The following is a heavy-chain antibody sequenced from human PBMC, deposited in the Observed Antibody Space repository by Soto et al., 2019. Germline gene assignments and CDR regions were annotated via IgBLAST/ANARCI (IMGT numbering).Heavy chain of an antibody. J-gene: IGHJ3*02. V-gene: IGHV4-31*03. Sequence: QVQLQESGPGLVKPSQTLSLTCTVSGGSISSGGYYWSWIRQHTGKGPGGIGYIYYCGSTYYTPPLKSRVTISVDTSKHQFSLKLSSVTAADTSVYYCARETRDGYNRQSNAFAIWGQGTMVTVSS. CDR3: ARETRDGYNRQSNAFAI. D-gene: IGHD5-12*01. CDR2: IYYCGST. CDR1: GGSISSGGYY.